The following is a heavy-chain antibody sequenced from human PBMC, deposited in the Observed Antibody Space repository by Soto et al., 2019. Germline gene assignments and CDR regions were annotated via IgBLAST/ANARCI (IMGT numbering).Heavy chain of an antibody. J-gene: IGHJ3*02. V-gene: IGHV1-18*01. Sequence: VKVSCKASGYTFTSYGISWVRQAPGQGLEWMGWISAYNGNTNYAQKLQGRVTMTTDTSTSTAYMELRSLRSDDTAVYYCARELGEYCSGGSCPLDAFDIWGQGTMVTVSS. CDR2: ISAYNGNT. CDR3: ARELGEYCSGGSCPLDAFDI. CDR1: GYTFTSYG. D-gene: IGHD2-15*01.